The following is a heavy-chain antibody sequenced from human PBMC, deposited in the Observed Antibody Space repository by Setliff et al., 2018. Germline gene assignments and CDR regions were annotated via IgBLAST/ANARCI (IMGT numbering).Heavy chain of an antibody. V-gene: IGHV3-48*01. J-gene: IGHJ4*02. CDR2: VSTSGTTI. CDR1: GFTFGDFA. Sequence: GGSLRLSCAASGFTFGDFAMTWVRQAPGKGLEWVSYVSTSGTTIYYAVSVKGRFTISRDNAKNSLYLQMNSLRAEDTGVYYCARDSGFGGTFDYWGQGALVTVSS. D-gene: IGHD6-25*01. CDR3: ARDSGFGGTFDY.